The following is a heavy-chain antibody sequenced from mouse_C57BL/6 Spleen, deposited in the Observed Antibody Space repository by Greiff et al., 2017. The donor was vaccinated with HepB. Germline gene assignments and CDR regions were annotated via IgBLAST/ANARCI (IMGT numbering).Heavy chain of an antibody. J-gene: IGHJ3*01. Sequence: EVQGVESGGDLVKPGGSLKLSCAASGFTFSSYGMSWVRQTPDKRLEWVATISSGGSYTYYPDSVKGRFTISRDNAKNTLYLQMSSLKSEDTAMYYCARHEVTTRVGFAYWGQGTLVTVSA. D-gene: IGHD2-2*01. CDR3: ARHEVTTRVGFAY. V-gene: IGHV5-6*01. CDR1: GFTFSSYG. CDR2: ISSGGSYT.